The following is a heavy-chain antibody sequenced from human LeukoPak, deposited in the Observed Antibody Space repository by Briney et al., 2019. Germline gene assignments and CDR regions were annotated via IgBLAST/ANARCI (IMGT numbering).Heavy chain of an antibody. Sequence: SQTLSLTCAISGDSVSSNSAGWNWIRQSPSRGLEWLGRTYYRSNWYSDYALSVKSRIIIDSDTSKNQFSLQLNSVTPEDTAVYYCAREVAVAGPFDYWGQGILVTVSS. CDR3: AREVAVAGPFDY. CDR2: TYYRSNWYS. V-gene: IGHV6-1*01. CDR1: GDSVSSNSAG. D-gene: IGHD6-19*01. J-gene: IGHJ4*02.